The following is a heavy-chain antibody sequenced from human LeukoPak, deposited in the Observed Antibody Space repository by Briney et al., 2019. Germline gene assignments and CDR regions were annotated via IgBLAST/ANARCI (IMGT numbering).Heavy chain of an antibody. J-gene: IGHJ6*04. CDR2: ISGSGSIT. V-gene: IGHV3-48*03. Sequence: GGSLRLSCAASGFTFNNYEMTWVRQAPGKGLEWISYISGSGSITSHADSVKGRFTISRDNAKNSLYLQMNSLRAEDTAVYYCAELGITMIGGVWGKGTTVTISS. CDR1: GFTFNNYE. CDR3: AELGITMIGGV. D-gene: IGHD3-10*02.